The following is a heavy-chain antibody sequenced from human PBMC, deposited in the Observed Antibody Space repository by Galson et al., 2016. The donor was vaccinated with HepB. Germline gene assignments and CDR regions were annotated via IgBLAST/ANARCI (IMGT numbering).Heavy chain of an antibody. CDR1: GGSITTGVHY. V-gene: IGHV4-31*03. CDR2: ILYTCSV. D-gene: IGHD6-19*01. CDR3: ARGTTQQWPGRTFFEF. J-gene: IGHJ3*01. Sequence: TLSLTCTVSGGSITTGVHYWSWLRQPPGRGLEFIGCILYTCSVQSNPSLKSRASISVDTSKNQFSLHLSSVNAADTAVYFCARGTTQQWPGRTFFEFWGRGTMIAVSS.